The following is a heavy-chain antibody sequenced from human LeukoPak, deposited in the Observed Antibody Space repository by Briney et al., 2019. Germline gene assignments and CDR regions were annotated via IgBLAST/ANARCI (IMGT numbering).Heavy chain of an antibody. J-gene: IGHJ4*02. D-gene: IGHD2-2*01. CDR2: IYYSGST. Sequence: SQTLSLTCTVSGGSISSGGYYWSWIRQPPGKGLEWIGYIYYSGSTNCNPSLKSRVTISVDTSKNQFSLKLSSVTAADTAVYYCARGTSADFDYWGQGTLVTVSS. V-gene: IGHV4-61*08. CDR3: ARGTSADFDY. CDR1: GGSISSGGYY.